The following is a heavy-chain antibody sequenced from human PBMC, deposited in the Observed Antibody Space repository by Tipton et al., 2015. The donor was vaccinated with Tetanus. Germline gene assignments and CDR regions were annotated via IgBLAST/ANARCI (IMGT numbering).Heavy chain of an antibody. CDR1: GFTFSSYA. Sequence: SLRLSCAASGFTFSSYAMSWVRQAPGKGLEWVSAISDSGGSTYYADSVKGRFTISRDNSKNTPFLQMNSLRAEDTAVYYCAKPMGGWELLPSDYWGQGTLVTVSS. CDR2: ISDSGGST. D-gene: IGHD1-26*01. CDR3: AKPMGGWELLPSDY. V-gene: IGHV3-23*01. J-gene: IGHJ4*02.